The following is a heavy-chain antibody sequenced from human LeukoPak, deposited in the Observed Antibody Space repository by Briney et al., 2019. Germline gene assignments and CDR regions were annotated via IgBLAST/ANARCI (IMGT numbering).Heavy chain of an antibody. CDR2: IYTSGST. J-gene: IGHJ4*02. CDR1: GGSISSGGYY. Sequence: PSETLSLTCTVSGGSISSGGYYWSWIRQHPGKGLEWIGRIYTSGSTNYNPSLKSRVTMSVDTSKNQFSLKLSSVTAADTAVYYCARDRYGRGGWLQSSYWGQGTLVTVSS. CDR3: ARDRYGRGGWLQSSY. D-gene: IGHD5-24*01. V-gene: IGHV4-61*02.